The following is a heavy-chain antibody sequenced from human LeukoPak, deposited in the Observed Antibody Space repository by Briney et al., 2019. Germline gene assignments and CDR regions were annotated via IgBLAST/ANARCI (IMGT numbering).Heavy chain of an antibody. CDR3: AREQPELRGWFDP. V-gene: IGHV1-69*13. D-gene: IGHD1-7*01. CDR1: GYTFTSYY. J-gene: IGHJ5*02. Sequence: SVKVSCKASGYTFTSYYMHWVRQAPGQGLEWMGGIIPIFGTANYAQKFQGRVTITADESTSTAYVELSSLRSEDTAVYYCAREQPELRGWFDPWAREPWSPSPQ. CDR2: IIPIFGTA.